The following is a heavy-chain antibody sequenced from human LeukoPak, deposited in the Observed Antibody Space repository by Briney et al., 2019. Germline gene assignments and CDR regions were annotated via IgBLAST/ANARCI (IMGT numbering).Heavy chain of an antibody. D-gene: IGHD3-16*01. CDR1: GGTFSSYA. CDR3: ARVRGNYYYYYMDV. J-gene: IGHJ6*03. CDR2: IIPIFGTA. V-gene: IGHV1-69*05. Sequence: SVKVSCKASGGTFSSYAISWVRQAPGQGLEWMGGIIPIFGTANYAQKLQGRVTITTDESTSTAYMELSSLRSEDTAVYYCARVRGNYYYYYMDVWGEGTTVTVSS.